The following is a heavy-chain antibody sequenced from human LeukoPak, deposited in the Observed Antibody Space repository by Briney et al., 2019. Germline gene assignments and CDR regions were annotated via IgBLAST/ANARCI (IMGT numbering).Heavy chain of an antibody. CDR3: ARHDEYSSNHVGLDY. V-gene: IGHV4-39*01. CDR2: IHYSGST. J-gene: IGHJ4*02. Sequence: SETLSLTCTVSGGSISSSSYYWGWIRQPPGKGLEWIGSIHYSGSTYYNPSLKSRVAISVDTSKNHFSLKLTSVTAADTAVYYCARHDEYSSNHVGLDYWGQGTLVTVSS. CDR1: GGSISSSSYY. D-gene: IGHD6-13*01.